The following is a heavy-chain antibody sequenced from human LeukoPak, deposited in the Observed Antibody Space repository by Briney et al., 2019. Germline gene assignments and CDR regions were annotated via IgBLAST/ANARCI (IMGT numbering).Heavy chain of an antibody. CDR1: GYSFSDYG. V-gene: IGHV1-18*01. CDR2: ISGYNGDT. J-gene: IGHJ4*02. CDR3: AREGPSSSWKN. Sequence: AASVKVSCKASGYSFSDYGIGWVRQAPGQGLEWMGRISGYNGDTNYAQKFQGRVTMTTDTSTNTAYMELRSLTSDDTAVYYCAREGPSSSWKNGGQGSLITVSS. D-gene: IGHD6-13*01.